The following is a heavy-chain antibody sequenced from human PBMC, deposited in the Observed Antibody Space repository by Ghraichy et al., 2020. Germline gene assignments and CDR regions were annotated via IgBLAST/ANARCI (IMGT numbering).Heavy chain of an antibody. J-gene: IGHJ4*02. D-gene: IGHD2-21*02. CDR2: IKYDGSAE. CDR1: GFAYNSYW. Sequence: GGSLRLSCAASGFAYNSYWMNWVRPAPGKGLEWVAYIKYDGSAEYYVDSVKGRFAISRDNAKNSLFLQMNSLRAEDTAVYYCARGWGRFDYWGQGTLVTVCS. CDR3: ARGWGRFDY. V-gene: IGHV3-7*01.